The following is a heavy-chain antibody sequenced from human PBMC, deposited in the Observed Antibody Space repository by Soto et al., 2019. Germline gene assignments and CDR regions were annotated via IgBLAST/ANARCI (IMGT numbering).Heavy chain of an antibody. J-gene: IGHJ6*02. Sequence: QMQLVQSGPEVKKPGTSVKVSCKASGFTFTSSAVQWVRQARGQRLEWIGWIVVGSGNTNYAQKFQERVTITRDMSTSTAYMELSSLRSEDTAVYYCAAVGYGYVYYYYYGMDVWGQGTTVTVSS. CDR1: GFTFTSSA. CDR3: AAVGYGYVYYYYYGMDV. CDR2: IVVGSGNT. V-gene: IGHV1-58*01. D-gene: IGHD5-18*01.